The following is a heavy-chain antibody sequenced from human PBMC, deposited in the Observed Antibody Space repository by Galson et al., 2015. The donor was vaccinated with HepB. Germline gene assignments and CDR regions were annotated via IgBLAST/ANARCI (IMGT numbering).Heavy chain of an antibody. J-gene: IGHJ4*02. CDR2: ISAYNGNT. CDR3: ARVPYRVLVSHHFDY. CDR1: GYTFTRYG. Sequence: SVKVSCKASGYTFTRYGISWVRQAPGQGLEWMGWISAYNGNTNYAQKLQGRVTMTTDTSTSTAYMELRSLRSDDTAVYYCARVPYRVLVSHHFDYWGQGTLVTVSS. V-gene: IGHV1-18*01. D-gene: IGHD2-8*02.